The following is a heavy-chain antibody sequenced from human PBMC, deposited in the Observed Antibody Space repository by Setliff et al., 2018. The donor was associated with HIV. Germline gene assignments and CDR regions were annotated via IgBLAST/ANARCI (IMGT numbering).Heavy chain of an antibody. CDR3: ARLNDWRHTFDI. CDR2: IYHSGST. V-gene: IGHV4-61*05. D-gene: IGHD3-9*01. J-gene: IGHJ3*02. CDR1: GGSSSSRSYY. Sequence: SETLSLTCTVSGGSSSSRSYYWGWIRQPPGKGLEWTGYIYHSGSTNYSPSLNSRVTISLDMSKTQFFLRLISMTAADTAVYYCARLNDWRHTFDIWGQGITVTVSS.